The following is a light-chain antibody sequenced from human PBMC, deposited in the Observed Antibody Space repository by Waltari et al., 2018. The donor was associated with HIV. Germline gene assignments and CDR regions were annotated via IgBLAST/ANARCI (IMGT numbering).Light chain of an antibody. J-gene: IGLJ2*01. CDR3: AAWDDGLNGV. CDR2: SDN. CDR1: SSNIGSNT. Sequence: QSVLTQPPSASGTPGPRVTISCPGSSSNIGSNTVNWYQQLPGTAPTLPIYSDNQRPSGLPDRFSGAKSGTSASLAISGLQSEDEADYYCAAWDDGLNGVFGGGTELTVL. V-gene: IGLV1-44*01.